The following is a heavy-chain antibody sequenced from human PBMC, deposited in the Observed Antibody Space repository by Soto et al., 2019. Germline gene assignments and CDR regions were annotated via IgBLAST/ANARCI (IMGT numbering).Heavy chain of an antibody. CDR3: SRKVTLSGVVLPTHWFDS. D-gene: IGHD3-3*01. V-gene: IGHV3-49*03. Sequence: GGSLRLSCATSGFRFGDYGMSWFRQDPGKGLEWVGFISTEPHGAATQYAASVKGRFTITRDDSKRIVDLQMSSLKTEDTAIYYCSRKVTLSGVVLPTHWFDSWGQGALVTVSS. CDR1: GFRFGDYG. CDR2: ISTEPHGAAT. J-gene: IGHJ5*01.